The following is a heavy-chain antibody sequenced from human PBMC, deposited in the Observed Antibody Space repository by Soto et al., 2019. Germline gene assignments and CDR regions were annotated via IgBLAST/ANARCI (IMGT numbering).Heavy chain of an antibody. V-gene: IGHV3-33*01. Sequence: QVQLVESGGGVVQPGRSLRLSCAASGFTFSSYGMHWVRQAPGKGLEWVAVIWYDGSNKYYADSVKGRFTIPRDNSKNTLYLQMNSLRAEDTAVYYCAREKGEEYDIWGQGTMVTVSS. CDR3: AREKGEEYDI. CDR2: IWYDGSNK. J-gene: IGHJ3*02. CDR1: GFTFSSYG. D-gene: IGHD3-10*01.